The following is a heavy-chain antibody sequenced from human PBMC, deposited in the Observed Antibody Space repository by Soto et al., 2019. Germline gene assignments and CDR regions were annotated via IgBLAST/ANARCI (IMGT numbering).Heavy chain of an antibody. D-gene: IGHD3-16*02. CDR2: ISESSDTI. J-gene: IGHJ4*02. CDR1: GFTFSDYS. Sequence: PGGSLRLSCTASGFTFSDYSMDWVRQTPGRGLEWLSYISESSDTIYYADSVKGRFTISRDNAENSLVLQMSSLRGEDTAVYYCARDKMGELSIADYWGQGTPVTVSS. CDR3: ARDKMGELSIADY. V-gene: IGHV3-48*01.